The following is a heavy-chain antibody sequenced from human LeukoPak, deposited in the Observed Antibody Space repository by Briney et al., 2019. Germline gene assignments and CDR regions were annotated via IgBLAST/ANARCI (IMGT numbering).Heavy chain of an antibody. CDR3: ARGRGSGSYYRNWFDP. CDR1: GFTFSSYA. Sequence: PGRSLRLSCAASGFTFSSYAMHWARQAPGKGLEWVAVISYDGSNKYYADSVKGRFTISRDNSKNTLYLQMNSLRAEDTAVYYCARGRGSGSYYRNWFDPWGQGTLVTVSS. D-gene: IGHD3-10*01. J-gene: IGHJ5*02. CDR2: ISYDGSNK. V-gene: IGHV3-30*04.